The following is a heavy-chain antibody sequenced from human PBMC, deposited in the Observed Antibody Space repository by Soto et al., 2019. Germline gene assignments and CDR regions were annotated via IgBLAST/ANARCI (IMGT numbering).Heavy chain of an antibody. D-gene: IGHD2-2*01. CDR2: IYHSGST. V-gene: IGHV4-30-2*01. J-gene: IGHJ5*02. CDR1: GGSISSGGYS. Sequence: SETLSLTCAVSGGSISSGGYSWSWIRQPPGKGLEWIGYIYHSGSTYYNPSLKSRVTISVDRSKNQFSLKLSSVTAADTAVYYCVRVPDRWGKGTLVTVHS. CDR3: VRVPDR.